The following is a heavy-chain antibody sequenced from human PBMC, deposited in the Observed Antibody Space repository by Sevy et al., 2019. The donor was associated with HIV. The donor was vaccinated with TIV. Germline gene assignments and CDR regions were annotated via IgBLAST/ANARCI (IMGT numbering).Heavy chain of an antibody. D-gene: IGHD3-22*01. CDR3: AKLGFYYDSSAYDYFDY. V-gene: IGHV3-7*01. CDR1: GFTFSDYW. J-gene: IGHJ4*02. CDR2: IKQDGSEK. Sequence: GGSLRLSCAASGFTFSDYWMNWVRQAPGKGLEWVANIKQDGSEKYYVDSVKGRFTISRDNAKNSLYLQMNSLRVEETAVYFCAKLGFYYDSSAYDYFDYWGQRTLVTVSS.